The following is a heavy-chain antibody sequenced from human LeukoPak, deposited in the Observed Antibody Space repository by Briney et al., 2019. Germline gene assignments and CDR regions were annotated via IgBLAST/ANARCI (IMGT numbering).Heavy chain of an antibody. V-gene: IGHV4-59*08. CDR2: IFYSGST. CDR3: GRRRFYSGYGTYYYYYYMDG. D-gene: IGHD5-12*01. CDR1: GGSISSCY. Sequence: SETLSLTCTVSGGSISSCYWSWLRRPPRGGLVGVGYIFYSGSTNYNPPLKSRVTILVGTSKNHFSPLKHPATPDDTAVYYCGRRRFYSGYGTYYYYYYMDGWGKGTTVTVSS. J-gene: IGHJ6*03.